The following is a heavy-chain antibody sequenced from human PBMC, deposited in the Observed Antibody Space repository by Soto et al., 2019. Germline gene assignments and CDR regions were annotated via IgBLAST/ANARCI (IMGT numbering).Heavy chain of an antibody. V-gene: IGHV1-69*01. CDR2: IIPIPGTA. J-gene: IGHJ6*02. D-gene: IGHD2-2*01. Sequence: QVQLVQSGAEVKKPGSSVKVSCKASGGTFGSYAISWVRQAPGQGLEWMGGIIPIPGTANYAQKFQGRVTIGADESTSTAYMELSSLRSEDTAVYYCARSQGSSTSLEIYYYYYYGMDDWGQGTTVTVSS. CDR3: ARSQGSSTSLEIYYYYYYGMDD. CDR1: GGTFGSYA.